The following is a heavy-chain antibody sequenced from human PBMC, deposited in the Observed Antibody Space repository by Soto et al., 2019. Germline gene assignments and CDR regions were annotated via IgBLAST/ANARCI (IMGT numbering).Heavy chain of an antibody. J-gene: IGHJ4*02. CDR2: INWNGGST. D-gene: IGHD3-9*01. CDR3: ARFRLTGYYFDY. CDR1: GFTFDDYG. V-gene: IGHV3-20*04. Sequence: SGGSLRLSCAASGFTFDDYGMSWVRQAPGKGLEWVSGINWNGGSTGYADSVKGRFTISRDNAKNSLYLQMNSLRAEDTALYYCARFRLTGYYFDYWGQGTLVTVSS.